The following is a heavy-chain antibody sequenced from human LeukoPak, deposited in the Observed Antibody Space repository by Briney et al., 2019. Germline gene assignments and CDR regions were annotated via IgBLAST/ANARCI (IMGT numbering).Heavy chain of an antibody. J-gene: IGHJ3*02. Sequence: GGSLRLSCAASGFTFSSYSMNWVRQAPGKGLEWVSYISSSSSTIYYADSVKGRFTISRDNAKNSLYLQMNSLRAEDTAVYYCARDAADGSSWYSDAFDIWGQGTMVTVSS. V-gene: IGHV3-48*01. CDR3: ARDAADGSSWYSDAFDI. CDR2: ISSSSSTI. D-gene: IGHD6-13*01. CDR1: GFTFSSYS.